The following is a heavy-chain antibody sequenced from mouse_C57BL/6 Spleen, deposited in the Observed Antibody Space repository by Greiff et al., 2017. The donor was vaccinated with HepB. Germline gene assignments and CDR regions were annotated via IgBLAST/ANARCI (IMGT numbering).Heavy chain of an antibody. CDR1: GYTFTSYG. Sequence: VQLQESGAELARPGASVKLSCKASGYTFTSYGISWVKRRTGQGLEWIGEIYPRSGNTYYNEKFKGKATLTADKSSSTAYMELRSLTSEDSAVYFCARADGYYVPHFDYWGQGTTLTVSS. CDR2: IYPRSGNT. J-gene: IGHJ2*01. CDR3: ARADGYYVPHFDY. D-gene: IGHD2-3*01. V-gene: IGHV1-81*01.